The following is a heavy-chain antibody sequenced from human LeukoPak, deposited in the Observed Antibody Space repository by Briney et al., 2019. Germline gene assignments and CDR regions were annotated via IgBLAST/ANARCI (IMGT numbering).Heavy chain of an antibody. D-gene: IGHD3-16*01. Sequence: ASVKVSCKASGYTFTSYYMHWVRQAPGQGLEWMGIINPSGGSTSYAQKFQGRVTMTRDMSTSTVYMELSSLRSEDTAVYYSASGITDYYYYYYMDVWGKGTTVTVSS. CDR1: GYTFTSYY. V-gene: IGHV1-46*01. CDR3: ASGITDYYYYYYMDV. CDR2: INPSGGST. J-gene: IGHJ6*03.